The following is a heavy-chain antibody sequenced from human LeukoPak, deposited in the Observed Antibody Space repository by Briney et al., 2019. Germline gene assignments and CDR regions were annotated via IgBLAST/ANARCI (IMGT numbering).Heavy chain of an antibody. CDR3: AGDPDILTGFYYYYYGMDV. CDR2: ITSSSSYI. CDR1: GFTFSSYS. Sequence: GGSLRLSCAASGFTFSSYSMNWVRQAPGKGLEWVSSITSSSSYIYYADSVKGRFTISRDNAKNSLYLQMNSLRAEDTAVYYCAGDPDILTGFYYYYYGMDVWGQGTTVTVSS. D-gene: IGHD3-9*01. J-gene: IGHJ6*02. V-gene: IGHV3-21*01.